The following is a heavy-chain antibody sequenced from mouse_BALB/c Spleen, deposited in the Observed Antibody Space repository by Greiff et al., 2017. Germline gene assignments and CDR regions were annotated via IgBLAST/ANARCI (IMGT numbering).Heavy chain of an antibody. CDR2: IYPGDGDT. V-gene: IGHV1-80*01. CDR1: GYAFSSYW. Sequence: QVQLKQSGAELVRPGSSVKISCKASGYAFSSYWMNWVKQRPGQGLEWIGQIYPGDGDTNYNGKFKGKATLTADKSSSTAYMQLSSLTSEDSAVYFCARSKVGYYAMDYWGQGTSVTVSS. J-gene: IGHJ4*01. D-gene: IGHD1-1*01. CDR3: ARSKVGYYAMDY.